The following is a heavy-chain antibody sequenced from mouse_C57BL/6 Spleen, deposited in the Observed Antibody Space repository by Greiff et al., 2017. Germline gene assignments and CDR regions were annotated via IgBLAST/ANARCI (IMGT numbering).Heavy chain of an antibody. CDR3: ARRTGAYYFDY. J-gene: IGHJ2*01. CDR2: INPGSGGT. CDR1: GYAFTNYL. D-gene: IGHD4-1*01. Sequence: VQLVESGAELVRPGTSVKVSCKASGYAFTNYLIEWVKQRPGQGLEWIGVINPGSGGTNYNEKFKGKATLTADKSSSTAYMQRSSLTSEDSAVYFCARRTGAYYFDYWGQGTTLTVSS. V-gene: IGHV1-54*01.